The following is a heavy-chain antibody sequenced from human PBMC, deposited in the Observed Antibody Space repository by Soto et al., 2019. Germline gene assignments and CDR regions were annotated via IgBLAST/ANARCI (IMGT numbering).Heavy chain of an antibody. V-gene: IGHV1-3*01. D-gene: IGHD2-15*01. Sequence: ASVKVSCKASGYTFTSYAMHCVRQAPGQRLEWMGWINAGNGNTKYSQKFQGRVTITRDTSASTAYMELSSLRSEDTAVYYCARAYVVVVAAKKSRGVFDIWGKGKMVTVSS. CDR1: GYTFTSYA. J-gene: IGHJ3*02. CDR2: INAGNGNT. CDR3: ARAYVVVVAAKKSRGVFDI.